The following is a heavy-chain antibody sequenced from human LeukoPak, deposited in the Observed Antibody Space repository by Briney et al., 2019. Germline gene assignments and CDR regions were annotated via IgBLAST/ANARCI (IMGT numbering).Heavy chain of an antibody. D-gene: IGHD1-20*01. CDR2: ISGCGDST. V-gene: IGHV3-23*01. CDR1: GFTFSSYA. Sequence: PGGSLRLSCAASGFTFSSYAMSWVRQAPGKGLEWVSAISGCGDSTYYADSLKGRLTVCRDNSKNTLYLQMNSLRAEDTAVYYCAPLTGGYYFDYWGQGTLVTVSS. CDR3: APLTGGYYFDY. J-gene: IGHJ4*02.